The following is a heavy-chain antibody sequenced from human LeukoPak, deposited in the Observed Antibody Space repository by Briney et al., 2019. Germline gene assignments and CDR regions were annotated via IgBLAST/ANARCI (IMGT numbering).Heavy chain of an antibody. D-gene: IGHD6-19*01. CDR2: ISAYNGNT. CDR3: ASGAIAVAESHYYYYYGMDV. CDR1: GYTLTSYG. J-gene: IGHJ6*02. V-gene: IGHV1-18*01. Sequence: ASVKVSCKASGYTLTSYGISWVRQAPGQGLEWMGWISAYNGNTNYTQKLQGRVTMTTDTSTSTAYMELRSLRSDDTAVYYCASGAIAVAESHYYYYYGMDVWGQGTTVTVSS.